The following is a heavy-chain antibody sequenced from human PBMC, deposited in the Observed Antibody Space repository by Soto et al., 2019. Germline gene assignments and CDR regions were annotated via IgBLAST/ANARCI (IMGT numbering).Heavy chain of an antibody. CDR3: AKGDYYDSSGYYSRSPYYGMDV. V-gene: IGHV3-23*01. D-gene: IGHD3-22*01. CDR2: ISGSGGNT. CDR1: GFTFSSYA. Sequence: PGGSLRLSCAASGFTFSSYAMSWVRQAPGKGLEWVSAISGSGGNTYYADSVKGRFTISRDNSKNTLYLQMNSLRAEDTAVYYCAKGDYYDSSGYYSRSPYYGMDVWGQGTTVTVSS. J-gene: IGHJ6*02.